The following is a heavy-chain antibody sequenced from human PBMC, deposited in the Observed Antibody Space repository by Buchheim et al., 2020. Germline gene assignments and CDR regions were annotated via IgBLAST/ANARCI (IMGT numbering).Heavy chain of an antibody. J-gene: IGHJ6*02. CDR1: GYSFTSYW. Sequence: EVQLVQSGAEVKKPGESLRISCKGSGYSFTSYWISWVRQMPGKGLEWMGRIDPSDSYTNYSPSFQGHVTISADKSLRTAYPQWSSLKASDTAMYYCARDYEPAAGSYYYYYGMDVWGQGTT. CDR3: ARDYEPAAGSYYYYYGMDV. D-gene: IGHD6-13*01. V-gene: IGHV5-10-1*03. CDR2: IDPSDSYT.